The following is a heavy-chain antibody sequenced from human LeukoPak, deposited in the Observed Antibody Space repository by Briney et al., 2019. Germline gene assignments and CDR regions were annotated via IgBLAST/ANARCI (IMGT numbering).Heavy chain of an antibody. Sequence: PSETLSLTCVVSGGSFSGYHWTWIRQPPGKGLEWIGEIDPNGGTHYKPSLKSRVTMSLDTSKNHFSLKLSSVTAADTAVYYCGRGQQVRWPPPIYWGQGTLVTVSS. CDR1: GGSFSGYH. CDR3: GRGQQVRWPPPIY. D-gene: IGHD4-23*01. J-gene: IGHJ4*02. V-gene: IGHV4-34*01. CDR2: IDPNGGT.